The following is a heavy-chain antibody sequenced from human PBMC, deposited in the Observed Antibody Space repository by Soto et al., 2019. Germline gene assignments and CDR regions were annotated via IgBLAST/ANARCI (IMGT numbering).Heavy chain of an antibody. CDR3: ARGPAAPNYYYYGMDG. D-gene: IGHD2-2*01. CDR1: GGTFSSYS. Sequence: SVKVSCKASGGTFSSYSISWVRQAPGQGLEWMGGIIPIFGTANYAQKFQGRVTITADESTSTAYMELSSLRSEDTAVYYCARGPAAPNYYYYGMDGWGQGTTVTVSS. V-gene: IGHV1-69*13. J-gene: IGHJ6*02. CDR2: IIPIFGTA.